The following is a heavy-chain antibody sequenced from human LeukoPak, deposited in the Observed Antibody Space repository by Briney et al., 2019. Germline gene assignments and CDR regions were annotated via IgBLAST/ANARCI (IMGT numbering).Heavy chain of an antibody. CDR3: ARRNDGPFGGDY. J-gene: IGHJ4*02. CDR1: GGSIGSSSYY. Sequence: EPSETLSLTCTVSGGSIGSSSYYWGWIRQPPGKGLGGIGSIYYSGSTYYNPSLKSRVTISVDTSKNQFSLKLSSVTAADTAVYYCARRNDGPFGGDYWGRGTLVTVSS. V-gene: IGHV4-39*01. CDR2: IYYSGST. D-gene: IGHD1-1*01.